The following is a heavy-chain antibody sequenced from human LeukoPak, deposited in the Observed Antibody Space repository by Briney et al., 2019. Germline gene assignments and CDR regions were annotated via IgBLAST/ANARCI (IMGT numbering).Heavy chain of an antibody. J-gene: IGHJ6*02. CDR2: TRNKANSYTT. Sequence: PGGSLRLSCAASGFTFSDHYMDWVRQAPGKGLEWVGRTRNKANSYTTEYAASVKGRFTISRDDSKNSLYLQMNSLKTEDTAVYYCAREAMIVVSNLYYYYYYGMDVWGQGTTVTVSS. V-gene: IGHV3-72*01. CDR1: GFTFSDHY. CDR3: AREAMIVVSNLYYYYYYGMDV. D-gene: IGHD3-22*01.